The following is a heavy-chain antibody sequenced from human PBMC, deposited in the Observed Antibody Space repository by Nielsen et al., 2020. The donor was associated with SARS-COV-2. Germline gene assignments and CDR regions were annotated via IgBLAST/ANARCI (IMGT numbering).Heavy chain of an antibody. D-gene: IGHD6-13*01. V-gene: IGHV3-23*01. CDR2: INSDGSST. Sequence: GGSLRLSCAASGFTFSNYAIGWVRQAPGKGLVWVSRINSDGSSTSYADSVKGRFTISRDNSKNTLYLQMNSLRAEDTAVYYCAKKLGSSSSWNDAFDIWGQGTMVTVS. CDR3: AKKLGSSSSWNDAFDI. J-gene: IGHJ3*02. CDR1: GFTFSNYA.